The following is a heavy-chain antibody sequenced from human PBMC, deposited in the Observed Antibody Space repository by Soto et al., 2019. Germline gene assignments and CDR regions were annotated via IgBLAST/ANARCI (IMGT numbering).Heavy chain of an antibody. D-gene: IGHD3-22*01. Sequence: SETLSVTCTLSDLSISTAGYYWNWIRQHPGTGLVWIGYFYDCGSTYYNPSLKCRVTSSVNTSKNLFSLMLICVTAADSAGYYCARGWLPWGQGTLVTVST. CDR3: ARGWLP. CDR1: DLSISTAGYY. V-gene: IGHV4-31*03. CDR2: FYDCGST. J-gene: IGHJ5*02.